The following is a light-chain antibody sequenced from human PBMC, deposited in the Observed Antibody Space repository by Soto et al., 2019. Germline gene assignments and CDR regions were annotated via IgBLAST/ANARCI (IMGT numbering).Light chain of an antibody. J-gene: IGKJ4*01. Sequence: DVQLTQSPSFLSASVGDRLTITCRASQGINSYLAWYQQKPGKAPQLLIYTASTLQSGVPSRFSGSASGTEFTLTISRLQPEDFATYYCQQLNSYPLTFGGGTKVEI. V-gene: IGKV1-9*01. CDR1: QGINSY. CDR3: QQLNSYPLT. CDR2: TAS.